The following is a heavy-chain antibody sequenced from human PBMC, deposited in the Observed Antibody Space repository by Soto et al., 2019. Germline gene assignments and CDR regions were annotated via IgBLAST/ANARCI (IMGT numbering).Heavy chain of an antibody. J-gene: IGHJ3*02. CDR3: ARSISWLPYDAFDI. D-gene: IGHD3-22*01. CDR2: INAGNGNT. V-gene: IGHV1-3*01. Sequence: QVQLVQSGAEVKKPGASVKVSCKASGYTFTSYAMHWVRQAPGQRLEWMGWINAGNGNTKYSQKFQGRVTITRDTXXSTAYMELSSLRSEDTAVYYCARSISWLPYDAFDIWGQGTMVTVSS. CDR1: GYTFTSYA.